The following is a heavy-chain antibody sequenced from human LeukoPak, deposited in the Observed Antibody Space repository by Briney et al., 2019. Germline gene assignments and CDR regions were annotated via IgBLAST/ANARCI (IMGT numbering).Heavy chain of an antibody. J-gene: IGHJ5*02. CDR1: GYTFSASL. V-gene: IGHV1-2*02. CDR2: INPNSGGT. D-gene: IGHD2-8*01. CDR3: AAQTSGVGNWFDP. Sequence: APVKVSCKASGYTFSASLLHWVRQAPGQPLEWMGWINPNSGGTKCAQKLQGRVAMTRDTSISTPYMELGRLRSDDTAVYYCAAQTSGVGNWFDPWGQGTLVTVSS.